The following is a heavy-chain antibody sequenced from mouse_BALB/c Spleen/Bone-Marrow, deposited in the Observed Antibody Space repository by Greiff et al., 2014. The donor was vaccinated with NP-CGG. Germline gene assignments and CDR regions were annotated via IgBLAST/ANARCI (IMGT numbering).Heavy chain of an antibody. CDR1: GYTFTSYT. V-gene: IGHV1-4*02. CDR2: INPSSGYT. J-gene: IGHJ2*01. Sequence: VNLEESAAELARPGASVKMSCKASGYTFTSYTMHWVKQRPGQGLEWIGYINPSSGYTEYIQKFKDKTTLTADKSSSSAYMQLSSLTSDDSAVYYCARSYGNYLYFDYWGQGTALTVSS. D-gene: IGHD2-10*02. CDR3: ARSYGNYLYFDY.